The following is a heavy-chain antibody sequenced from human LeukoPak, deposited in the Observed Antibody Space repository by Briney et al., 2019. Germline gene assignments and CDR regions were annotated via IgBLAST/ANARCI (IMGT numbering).Heavy chain of an antibody. D-gene: IGHD3-3*01. CDR1: GGTFISYA. CDR3: ARESGITIFGDY. Sequence: ASVKVSCKASGGTFISYAISWVRQAPGQGREWMGWNNTNSGGTNYAQKFQGRVTMTRDTSISAAYMELSRLRSDDTAVYYCARESGITIFGDYWGQGTLVTVSS. CDR2: NNTNSGGT. V-gene: IGHV1-2*02. J-gene: IGHJ4*02.